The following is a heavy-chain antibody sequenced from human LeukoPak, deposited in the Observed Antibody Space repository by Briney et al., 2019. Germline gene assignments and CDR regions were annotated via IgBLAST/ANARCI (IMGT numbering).Heavy chain of an antibody. CDR1: GGSISSYY. V-gene: IGHV4-59*01. CDR2: IYYSGST. CDR3: ARGIQTKYNDFWSGYSTYYFDY. Sequence: PSETLSLTCTVSGGSISSYYWSWIRQPPGEGLEWVGYIYYSGSTNYNPSLKSRVTISVDTSKNQSSLKLSSVPAPDTAVYYCARGIQTKYNDFWSGYSTYYFDYWGQGTLVTVSS. D-gene: IGHD3-3*01. J-gene: IGHJ4*02.